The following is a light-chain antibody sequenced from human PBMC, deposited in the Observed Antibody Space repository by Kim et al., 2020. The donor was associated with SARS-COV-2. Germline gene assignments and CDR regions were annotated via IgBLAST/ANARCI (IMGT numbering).Light chain of an antibody. CDR3: QQYNSYVYT. CDR1: QSISSW. CDR2: KAS. Sequence: DIQMTQSPSTLSASVGDRVTITCRASQSISSWLAWYHQKPGKAPKLLIYKASSLESGVPSRFSGSGSGTEFTLTISSLQPDDFATYYCQQYNSYVYTFGQGTKLEI. J-gene: IGKJ2*01. V-gene: IGKV1-5*03.